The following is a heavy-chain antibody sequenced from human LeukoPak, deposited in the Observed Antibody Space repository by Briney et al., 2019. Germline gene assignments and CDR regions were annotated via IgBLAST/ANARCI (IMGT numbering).Heavy chain of an antibody. CDR3: ARVLKVGYCSSTSCYGPYNWFDP. D-gene: IGHD2-2*01. V-gene: IGHV4-4*07. CDR2: IYTSGST. CDR1: GGSISSYY. Sequence: SETLSLTCTVSGGSISSYYWSWIRQPAGKGLEWIGRIYTSGSTNYNPSLKSRVTMSVDTSKNQFSLKLSSVIAADTAVYYCARVLKVGYCSSTSCYGPYNWFDPWGQGTLVTVSS. J-gene: IGHJ5*02.